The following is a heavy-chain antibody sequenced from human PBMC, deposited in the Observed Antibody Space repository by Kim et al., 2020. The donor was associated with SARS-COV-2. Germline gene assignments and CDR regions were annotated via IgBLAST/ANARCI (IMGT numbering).Heavy chain of an antibody. J-gene: IGHJ3*01. CDR1: GGSISSHY. Sequence: SETLSLTCTVSGGSISSHYWSWLRQPPGKGLEWIGYIYSSGNTDYNPSLKSRVTISVDTSKNQFSLKLSSVTAADPAVYYCASYCNSNTCYWDAFDVWGQGTMVTVAS. CDR3: ASYCNSNTCYWDAFDV. V-gene: IGHV4-59*11. D-gene: IGHD2-2*01. CDR2: IYSSGNT.